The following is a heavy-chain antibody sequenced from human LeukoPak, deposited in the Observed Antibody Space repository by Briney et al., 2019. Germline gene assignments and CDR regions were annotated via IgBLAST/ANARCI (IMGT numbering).Heavy chain of an antibody. D-gene: IGHD3-22*01. CDR2: INPNSGGT. V-gene: IGHV1-2*02. Sequence: ASVKVSCKASGYTFTGYYMHWVRQAPGQGMEWMGWINPNSGGTNYSQKFQGRVTITRDTSISTAYMELSMLRSDNTGVYYWDREGNYYDSSGYYYWFDPWGQGTLVTVSS. CDR3: DREGNYYDSSGYYYWFDP. CDR1: GYTFTGYY. J-gene: IGHJ5*02.